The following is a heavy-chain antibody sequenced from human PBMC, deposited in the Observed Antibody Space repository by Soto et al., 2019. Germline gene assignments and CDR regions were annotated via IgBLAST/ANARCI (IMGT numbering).Heavy chain of an antibody. D-gene: IGHD2-8*01. CDR3: ATNRQYYYYYMDV. Sequence: PGGSLRLSCAASGLTVSNNFMSWVRQAPGKGLEWVSLIYTGGSTYYADSVKGRFTISRDNSKNTLYLQMNSLRAEDTAVYYCATNRQYYYYYMDVWGKGTTVTVSS. J-gene: IGHJ6*03. CDR1: GLTVSNNF. CDR2: IYTGGST. V-gene: IGHV3-66*01.